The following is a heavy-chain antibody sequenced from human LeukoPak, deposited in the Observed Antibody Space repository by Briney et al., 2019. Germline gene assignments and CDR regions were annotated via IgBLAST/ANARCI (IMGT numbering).Heavy chain of an antibody. CDR2: INPNSGGT. V-gene: IGHV1-2*06. D-gene: IGHD4-17*01. CDR1: GYTFTVYY. J-gene: IGHJ4*02. CDR3: ARVSDYGDCVDY. Sequence: ASVTVSCTASGYTFTVYYMHWVRQAPGQGLEWMGRINPNSGGTKYAQKFQGRVTMTRDTSISTAYMELSRLRSDDTAVYYCARVSDYGDCVDYWGQGTLVTVSS.